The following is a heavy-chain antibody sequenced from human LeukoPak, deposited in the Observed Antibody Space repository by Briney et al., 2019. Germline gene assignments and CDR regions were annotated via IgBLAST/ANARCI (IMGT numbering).Heavy chain of an antibody. D-gene: IGHD3-3*01. CDR2: IYYSGST. V-gene: IGHV4-39*01. CDR1: GGSISSSSYY. J-gene: IGHJ3*02. Sequence: SSETLSLTCTVSGGSISSSSYYWGWIRQPPGKGLEWIGSIYYSGSTYYNPSLKSRVTISVDTSKNQFSLKLSSVTAADTAVYYCARPCENYDFWSGYYRRPPIAFDIWGQGTMVTVSS. CDR3: ARPCENYDFWSGYYRRPPIAFDI.